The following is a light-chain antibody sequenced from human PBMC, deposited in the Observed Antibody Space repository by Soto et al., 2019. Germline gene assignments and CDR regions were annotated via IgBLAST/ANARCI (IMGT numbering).Light chain of an antibody. Sequence: EIVMTQSPATLSVSPGERATLSCRASQSVGSNLVWFQQKPGQPPRLLISGASTRVTGVPARFSGSGSGTEFTLTISSLQSEDFAFYYCQQYNNWPPYTFGQGTKLEIK. J-gene: IGKJ2*01. CDR2: GAS. V-gene: IGKV3-15*01. CDR3: QQYNNWPPYT. CDR1: QSVGSN.